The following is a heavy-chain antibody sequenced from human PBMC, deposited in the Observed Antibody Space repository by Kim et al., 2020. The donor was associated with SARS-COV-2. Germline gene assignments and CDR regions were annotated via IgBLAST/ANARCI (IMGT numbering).Heavy chain of an antibody. CDR3: AKVRSAFDI. J-gene: IGHJ3*02. Sequence: GGSLRLSCAASGFTFDDYAMHWVRQAPGKGLEWVSGISWNSGSIGYADSVKGRFTISRDNAKNSLYLQMNSLRAEDTALYYCAKVRSAFDIWGQGTMVTVSS. CDR2: ISWNSGSI. V-gene: IGHV3-9*01. CDR1: GFTFDDYA.